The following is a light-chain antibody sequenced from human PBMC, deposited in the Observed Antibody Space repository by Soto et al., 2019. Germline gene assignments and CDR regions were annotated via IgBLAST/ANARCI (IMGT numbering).Light chain of an antibody. CDR3: QLWVSSSHHFYA. CDR2: NDR. CDR1: NIGSKS. Sequence: SYDLTRPPSVSVAPGQTARITCGGDNIGSKSVHWYQQKPGQAPVLVVYNDRDRPSGIPERFSGSNSGNTATLTISRVEAGDEADYYCQLWVSSSHHFYAFGTGTKVAVL. J-gene: IGLJ1*01. V-gene: IGLV3-21*02.